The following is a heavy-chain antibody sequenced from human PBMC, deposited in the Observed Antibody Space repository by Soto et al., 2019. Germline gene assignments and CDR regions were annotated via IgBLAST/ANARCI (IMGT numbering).Heavy chain of an antibody. CDR3: ARDLDSGYDYYYYYYMDV. J-gene: IGHJ6*03. V-gene: IGHV3-48*01. D-gene: IGHD5-12*01. Sequence: VQLVESGGGLVQPGGSLRLSCAASGFTFSSYSMNWVRQAPGKGLEWVSYISSSSSTIYYADSVKGRFTISRDNAKNSLYLQMNSLRAEDTAVYYCARDLDSGYDYYYYYYMDVWGKGTTVTVSS. CDR1: GFTFSSYS. CDR2: ISSSSSTI.